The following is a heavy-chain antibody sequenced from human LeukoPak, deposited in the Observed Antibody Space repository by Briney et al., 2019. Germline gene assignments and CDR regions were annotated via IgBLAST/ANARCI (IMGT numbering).Heavy chain of an antibody. D-gene: IGHD1-14*01. Sequence: ASVKVSCKASGYAFTGYYMHWVRQAPGQGLEWMGWINPNSGGTNYAQKFQGRVTMTRDTSISTAYMELSRLRSDDTAVYYCARAPTQPGTYYMDVWGKGTTVTVSS. J-gene: IGHJ6*03. CDR2: INPNSGGT. CDR1: GYAFTGYY. CDR3: ARAPTQPGTYYMDV. V-gene: IGHV1-2*02.